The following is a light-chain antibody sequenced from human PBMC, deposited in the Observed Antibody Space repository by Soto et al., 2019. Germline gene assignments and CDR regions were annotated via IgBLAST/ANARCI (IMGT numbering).Light chain of an antibody. Sequence: DIQMTQSPSSVSASVGDRVTITCRASQSIGSWLAWYQQKPGKAPNLLIYDTSNLETGVPSRFSGSGSGTDFTLSISSLQPEDFATYYCQQFNNYPLTFGQGTRLEIK. CDR1: QSIGSW. V-gene: IGKV1-5*01. CDR2: DTS. CDR3: QQFNNYPLT. J-gene: IGKJ5*01.